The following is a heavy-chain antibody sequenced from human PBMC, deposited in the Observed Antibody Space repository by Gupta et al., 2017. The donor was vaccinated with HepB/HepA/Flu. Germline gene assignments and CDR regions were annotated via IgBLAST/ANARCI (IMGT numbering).Heavy chain of an antibody. Sequence: QVQLQESGPGLVKPSETLSLTCTVSGGSISSYYWSWIRQPPGKGLEWIGYIYYSGSTNYNPSLKSRVTISVDTSKNQFSLKLSSVTAADTAVYYCARLMSYDSSGYYPSHFDYWGQGTLVTVSS. D-gene: IGHD3-22*01. J-gene: IGHJ4*02. CDR2: IYYSGST. V-gene: IGHV4-59*01. CDR1: GGSISSYY. CDR3: ARLMSYDSSGYYPSHFDY.